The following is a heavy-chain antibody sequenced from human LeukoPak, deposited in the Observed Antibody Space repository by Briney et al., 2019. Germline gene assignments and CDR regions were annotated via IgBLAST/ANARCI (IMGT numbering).Heavy chain of an antibody. CDR1: GFIFSIYA. CDR3: AKGPLVAPATPYEFDF. Sequence: GGSLRLSCAASGFIFSIYAMSWVHQAPGRGPEWVSSISVGGTSTYYADSVKGRFTISRDDSKNTVYLQMNSLRAEDTAVYYCAKGPLVAPATPYEFDFWGQGTLVTVSS. CDR2: ISVGGTST. J-gene: IGHJ4*02. V-gene: IGHV3-23*01. D-gene: IGHD2-2*01.